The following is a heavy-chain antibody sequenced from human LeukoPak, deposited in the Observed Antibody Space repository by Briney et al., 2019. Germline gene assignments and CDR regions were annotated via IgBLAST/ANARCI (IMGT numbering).Heavy chain of an antibody. J-gene: IGHJ4*02. CDR1: GYTFTSYG. CDR3: ARGPSTYYYDSSGAIDY. D-gene: IGHD3-22*01. Sequence: ASVSVSCKASGYTFTSYGISWVRQAPGQGLEWMGWISAYSGDTNYAQKFQGRVTITADESTSTAYMELSSLRSEDTAVYYCARGPSTYYYDSSGAIDYWGQGTLVTVSS. CDR2: ISAYSGDT. V-gene: IGHV1-18*01.